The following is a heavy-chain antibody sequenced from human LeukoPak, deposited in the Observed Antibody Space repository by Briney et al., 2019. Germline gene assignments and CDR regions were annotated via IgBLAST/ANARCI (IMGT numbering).Heavy chain of an antibody. V-gene: IGHV3-23*01. Sequence: TGGSLRLSCAVSGITLSNYGMTWVRQAPGKGLEWVAGLSGSGGSTNYADSVKGRFTISRGNAKNTLYLQMNSLRAEDTAVYFCAKRGVVIRVILVGFHKEAYYFDSWGQGVLVTVSS. CDR2: LSGSGGST. CDR1: GITLSNYG. D-gene: IGHD3-22*01. J-gene: IGHJ4*02. CDR3: AKRGVVIRVILVGFHKEAYYFDS.